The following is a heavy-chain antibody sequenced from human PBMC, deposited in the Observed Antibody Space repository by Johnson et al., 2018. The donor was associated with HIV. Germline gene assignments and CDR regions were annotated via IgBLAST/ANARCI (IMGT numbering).Heavy chain of an antibody. V-gene: IGHV3-30*02. Sequence: QVQLVESGGGLVQPGGSLRLSCAASGFTFSSYWMSWVRPAPGKGLERVAFIRYDGRNKYYADSVKGRFTISRDNSKNTLFLQMNSLRAEDTAVYYCPKEPVVFIHAGGAFDIWGQGTMVTVSS. CDR3: PKEPVVFIHAGGAFDI. D-gene: IGHD3-22*01. CDR2: IRYDGRNK. CDR1: GFTFSSYW. J-gene: IGHJ3*02.